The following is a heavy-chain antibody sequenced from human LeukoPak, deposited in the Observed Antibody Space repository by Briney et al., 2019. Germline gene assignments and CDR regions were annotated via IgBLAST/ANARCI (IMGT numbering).Heavy chain of an antibody. CDR3: ARDQYSSSSVSPGGY. D-gene: IGHD6-13*01. Sequence: ASVKVSCKASGYTFTSYGISWVRQAPGQGLEWMGWISAYNGNTNYAQKLQGRVTMTTDTSTSTAYMELRSLRSDDTAVYYCARDQYSSSSVSPGGYWGQGTLVTVSS. V-gene: IGHV1-18*01. J-gene: IGHJ4*02. CDR2: ISAYNGNT. CDR1: GYTFTSYG.